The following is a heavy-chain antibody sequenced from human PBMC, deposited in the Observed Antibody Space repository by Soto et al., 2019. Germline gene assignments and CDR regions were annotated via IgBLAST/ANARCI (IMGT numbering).Heavy chain of an antibody. Sequence: DVQLLESGGDLVQPGGSLRLSCAASGFSFGHYPMGWVRQAPGKGLEWVTHIGASGDQTFYPDSVRGRFTISRDNSKNTLYIPMNSLGVVGTAIYYCAQEEWRGGAYHYWGQGTLVTVSS. CDR2: IGASGDQT. J-gene: IGHJ4*02. CDR1: GFSFGHYP. CDR3: AQEEWRGGAYHY. D-gene: IGHD3-3*01. V-gene: IGHV3-23*01.